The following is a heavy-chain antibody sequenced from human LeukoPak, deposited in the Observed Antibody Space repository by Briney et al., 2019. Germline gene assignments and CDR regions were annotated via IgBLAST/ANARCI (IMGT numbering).Heavy chain of an antibody. CDR1: GFTFSSYG. Sequence: PGGSLRLSCAASGFTFSSYGMHWVRQAPGKGLEWVAFIRYDGSNKYYADSVKGRFTISRDNSKNTLYLQMNSLRAEDTAVYYCARRSAIALGGDYWGQGTRVAVPS. CDR3: ARRSAIALGGDY. V-gene: IGHV3-30*02. CDR2: IRYDGSNK. D-gene: IGHD6-19*01. J-gene: IGHJ4*02.